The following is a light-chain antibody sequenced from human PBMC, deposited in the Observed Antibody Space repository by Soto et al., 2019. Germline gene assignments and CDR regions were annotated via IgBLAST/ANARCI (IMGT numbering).Light chain of an antibody. Sequence: DIQMTQSPSTLPASVGDRVTITCRASQSISNWLAWYQQKPGKAPELLIFDASSLKSGVPSRFSGSGSGTEFTLTISRLQPDDVATYYCLQYSSHSWTFGQGTKVEIK. CDR1: QSISNW. J-gene: IGKJ1*01. V-gene: IGKV1-5*01. CDR2: DAS. CDR3: LQYSSHSWT.